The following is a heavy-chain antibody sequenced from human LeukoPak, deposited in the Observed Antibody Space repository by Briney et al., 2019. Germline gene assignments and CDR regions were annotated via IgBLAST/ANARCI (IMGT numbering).Heavy chain of an antibody. Sequence: ASVKVSSKASGYTFTSYSISWVRQAPGQGVEWMGWISAYNGNTNYAQKLQGRVTMTTDTSTSTAYMELRSLRSDDTAVYYCARALGLGHDNYYYYGMDVWGKGTTVTVSS. V-gene: IGHV1-18*04. J-gene: IGHJ6*04. D-gene: IGHD6-19*01. CDR2: ISAYNGNT. CDR3: ARALGLGHDNYYYYGMDV. CDR1: GYTFTSYS.